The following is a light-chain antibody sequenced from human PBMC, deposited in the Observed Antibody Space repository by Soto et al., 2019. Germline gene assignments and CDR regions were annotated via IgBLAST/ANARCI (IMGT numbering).Light chain of an antibody. V-gene: IGKV1-27*01. J-gene: IGKJ4*01. Sequence: DIQLTQSPSSLSASVGDRVTITCRASQGISNYLAWYQQKSGKVPNLLIYAASTLQSGVPSRFSGSGSGTDFTLTISSLQPEDVATYYCQRYNSAPPLTFGGGTKVDIK. CDR3: QRYNSAPPLT. CDR2: AAS. CDR1: QGISNY.